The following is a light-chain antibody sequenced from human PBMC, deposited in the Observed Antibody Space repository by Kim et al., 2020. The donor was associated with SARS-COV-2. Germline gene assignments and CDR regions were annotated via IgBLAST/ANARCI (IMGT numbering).Light chain of an antibody. CDR1: QSVSRN. CDR2: GAS. CDR3: QQYDSWLT. J-gene: IGKJ4*01. Sequence: SVSPGESATLSCRASQSVSRNLAWYQQVRGQPPRLLIYGASTRATGVPARFSGSGSGTEFTLTISNLQSEDFAIYFCQQYDSWLTFGGGTKVDIK. V-gene: IGKV3-15*01.